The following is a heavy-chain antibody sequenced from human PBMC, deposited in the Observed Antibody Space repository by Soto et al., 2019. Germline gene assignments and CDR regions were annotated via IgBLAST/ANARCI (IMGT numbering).Heavy chain of an antibody. V-gene: IGHV3-23*01. CDR1: GFTFINYA. CDR2: TSGGGDVA. J-gene: IGHJ2*01. D-gene: IGHD3-16*02. CDR3: VKKSLGTVLRPVYWHFDL. Sequence: EEQLLESGGGLVQPGGSLRLSCAASGFTFINYAMNWVRQAPGKGLEWVSGTSGGGDVAFYADSVKGRFTISRDNSKNTLELQMNSLRAEDTALYYCVKKSLGTVLRPVYWHFDLWGRGTLVTVSS.